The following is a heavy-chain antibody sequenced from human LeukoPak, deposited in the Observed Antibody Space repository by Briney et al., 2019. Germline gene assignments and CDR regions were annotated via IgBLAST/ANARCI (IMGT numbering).Heavy chain of an antibody. CDR2: IYTSGST. Sequence: TSRTLSLTCTVSGGSISSGSYYWSWIRQPAGKGLEWIGRIYTSGSTNYNPSLKSRVTISVDTSKNQFSLRLGSVTAADTAVYYCARDHGYSYGYSLNGHFDYWGQGTLVTVSS. V-gene: IGHV4-61*02. CDR3: ARDHGYSYGYSLNGHFDY. J-gene: IGHJ4*02. CDR1: GGSISSGSYY. D-gene: IGHD5-18*01.